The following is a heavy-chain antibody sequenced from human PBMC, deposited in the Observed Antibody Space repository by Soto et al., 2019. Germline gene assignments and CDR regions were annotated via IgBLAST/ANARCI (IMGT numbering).Heavy chain of an antibody. V-gene: IGHV3-30*18. J-gene: IGHJ6*02. CDR3: AKDPNGSGNYGMDV. CDR2: ISYDGSNK. D-gene: IGHD3-10*01. Sequence: QVQLVESGGGVVQPGRSLRLSCAASGFSFSSYGMHWVRQAPGKGLEWVAVISYDGSNKYHADSVKGRFTISRDNSKNTLYLQMNSLRAEDTAVYYCAKDPNGSGNYGMDVWGQGTTVTVSS. CDR1: GFSFSSYG.